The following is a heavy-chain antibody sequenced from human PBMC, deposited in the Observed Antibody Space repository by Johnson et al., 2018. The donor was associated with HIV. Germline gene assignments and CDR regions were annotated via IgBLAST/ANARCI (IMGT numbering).Heavy chain of an antibody. CDR2: ISNDGSNK. V-gene: IGHV3-30*06. J-gene: IGHJ3*02. D-gene: IGHD2-21*01. Sequence: QMLLVESGGGVVQPGRSLRLSCAASGFSFNNYGMHWVRQAPGKGLEWVAIISNDGSNKYYADSVKGRFTISRDNFKNTLYLQMNSLKTEDTAMYYCTTDYIVVGAFDIWGQGTMVTVSS. CDR3: TTDYIVVGAFDI. CDR1: GFSFNNYG.